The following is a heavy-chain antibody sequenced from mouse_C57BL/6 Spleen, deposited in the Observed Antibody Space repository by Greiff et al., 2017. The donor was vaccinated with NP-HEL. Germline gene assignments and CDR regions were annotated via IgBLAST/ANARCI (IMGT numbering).Heavy chain of an antibody. CDR1: GYTFTSYW. Sequence: QVHVKQPGAELVMPGASVKLSCKASGYTFTSYWMHWVKQRPGQGLEWIGEIDPSDSYTNYNQKFKGKSTLTVDKSSSTAYMQLSSLTSEDSAVYYCARPGSRGAMDYWGQGTSVTVSS. V-gene: IGHV1-69*01. J-gene: IGHJ4*01. CDR3: ARPGSRGAMDY. CDR2: IDPSDSYT. D-gene: IGHD1-1*01.